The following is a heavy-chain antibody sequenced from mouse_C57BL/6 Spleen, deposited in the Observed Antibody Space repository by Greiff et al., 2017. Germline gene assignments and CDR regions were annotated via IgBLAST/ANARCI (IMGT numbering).Heavy chain of an antibody. J-gene: IGHJ4*01. CDR2: ISDGGSYT. V-gene: IGHV5-4*01. CDR1: GFTFSSYA. CDR3: ARDPQRGMDY. Sequence: EVQRVESGGGLVKPGGSLKLSCAASGFTFSSYAMSWVRQTPEKRLEWVATISDGGSYTYYPDNVKGRFTISRDNAKNNLYLQMSHLKSEDTAMYYCARDPQRGMDYWGQGTSVTVSS.